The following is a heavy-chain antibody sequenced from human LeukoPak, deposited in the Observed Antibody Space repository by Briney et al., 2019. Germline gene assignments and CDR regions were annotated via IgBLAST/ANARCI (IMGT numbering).Heavy chain of an antibody. CDR3: ASRPSRVYGPGDY. D-gene: IGHD5/OR15-5a*01. V-gene: IGHV3-48*03. CDR1: GFTFSSYE. CDR2: ISSSGSNI. Sequence: GGSLRLSCAASGFTFSSYEMSWVRQAPGKGLEWVSYISSSGSNIYYADSVKGRFTISRDNAKNSLYLQMNSLRAEDTAVYYCASRPSRVYGPGDYWGQGTLVTVSS. J-gene: IGHJ4*02.